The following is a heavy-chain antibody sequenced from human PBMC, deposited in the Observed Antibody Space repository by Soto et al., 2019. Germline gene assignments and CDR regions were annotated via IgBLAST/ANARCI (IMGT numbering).Heavy chain of an antibody. D-gene: IGHD3-22*01. CDR2: IKQNGNDK. J-gene: IGHJ4*02. CDR3: VKDDSSGYYYVDY. V-gene: IGHV3-30*02. Sequence: LRLSCVASGFSFTTYAMHWVRQAPGKGLEWVALIKQNGNDKSYADSVKGRFTVSRDNSKNTVYLQMNSLRDEDAAVHYCVKDDSSGYYYVDYWGQGTLVTVSS. CDR1: GFSFTTYA.